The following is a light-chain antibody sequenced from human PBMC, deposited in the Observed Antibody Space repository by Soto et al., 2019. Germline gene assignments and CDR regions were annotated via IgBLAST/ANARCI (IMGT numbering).Light chain of an antibody. CDR1: SSDVGGYNY. CDR2: DVN. V-gene: IGLV2-11*01. J-gene: IGLJ2*01. CDR3: SSSAGSDVV. Sequence: QSVLTQPRSVSGSPGQSVIISCTGTSSDVGGYNYVSWYQQHPGKAPKLLIYDVNKRPSGVPFRFSGSKSGNTASLTISGLQAEDETDYYCSSSAGSDVVFGGGTKVTVL.